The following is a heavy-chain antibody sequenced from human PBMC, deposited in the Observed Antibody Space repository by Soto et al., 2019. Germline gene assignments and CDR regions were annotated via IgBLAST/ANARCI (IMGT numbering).Heavy chain of an antibody. Sequence: SETLSLTCTVSGASISRYYWNWIRQPPGKRLERIGYISYTGSTNYNPSLRSRVTMSPDTSKNQFSMNLISVTAADTAEYYCARLGVTTVYFDYWGQGTLVTVSS. CDR2: ISYTGST. CDR1: GASISRYY. J-gene: IGHJ4*02. CDR3: ARLGVTTVYFDY. V-gene: IGHV4-59*01. D-gene: IGHD4-17*01.